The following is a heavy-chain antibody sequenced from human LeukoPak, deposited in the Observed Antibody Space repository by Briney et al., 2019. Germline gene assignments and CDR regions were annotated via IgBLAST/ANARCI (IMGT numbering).Heavy chain of an antibody. V-gene: IGHV3-30*18. CDR1: GFTFRYYG. D-gene: IGHD6-19*01. J-gene: IGHJ3*01. CDR2: VSSDGSNK. CDR3: AKDRFSSSGYPPDALDV. Sequence: GGSLRLSCAASGFTFRYYGMHWVRQAPGKGLEWVAVVSSDGSNKYHADSVRGRFIISRDNSMNTLYLQMNGLRADDTAVYYCAKDRFSSSGYPPDALDVWGQGTLVTVSS.